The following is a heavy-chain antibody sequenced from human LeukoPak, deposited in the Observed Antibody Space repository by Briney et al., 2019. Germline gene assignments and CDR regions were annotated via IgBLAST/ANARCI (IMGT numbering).Heavy chain of an antibody. V-gene: IGHV1-18*01. CDR3: ARVRYQLLEYFDY. J-gene: IGHJ4*02. Sequence: GASVKVSCKASGYTFTSYGISWVRQAPGQGLEWMGWISGYNSNPKYAQKFQGRVTMTTDTSTSTAYMELRSLTSDDTAVYYCARVRYQLLEYFDYWGQGTLVTVSS. CDR1: GYTFTSYG. D-gene: IGHD2-2*01. CDR2: ISGYNSNP.